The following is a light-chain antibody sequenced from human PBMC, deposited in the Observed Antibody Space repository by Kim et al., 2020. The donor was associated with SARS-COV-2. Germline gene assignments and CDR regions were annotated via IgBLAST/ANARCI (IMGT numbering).Light chain of an antibody. V-gene: IGLV4-69*02. J-gene: IGLJ3*02. Sequence: SVKLTCTLSSGHSTYTITWHQQQPQKGPRYLMKVNGDGSHSKGDGIPDRFSGSTSGAEYYLTISSLQSDDEADYYCQTWGTGIMVFGGGTKLTVL. CDR1: SGHSTYT. CDR2: VNGDGSH. CDR3: QTWGTGIMV.